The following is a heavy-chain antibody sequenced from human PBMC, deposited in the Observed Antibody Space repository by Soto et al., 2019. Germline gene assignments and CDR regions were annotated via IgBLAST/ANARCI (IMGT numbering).Heavy chain of an antibody. D-gene: IGHD1-20*01. V-gene: IGHV3-21*01. CDR1: GFTFSSYS. CDR2: ISSSSGYI. Sequence: EVQLVESGGGLVKPGGSLRLSCAASGFTFSSYSMNWVRQAPGKGLEWVSSISSSSGYIYYADSVKGRFTISRDNAKNSLYLQMNSLRAEDTAVYYCARIRVTGNPRYYYGMDVWGQGTTVTVSS. CDR3: ARIRVTGNPRYYYGMDV. J-gene: IGHJ6*02.